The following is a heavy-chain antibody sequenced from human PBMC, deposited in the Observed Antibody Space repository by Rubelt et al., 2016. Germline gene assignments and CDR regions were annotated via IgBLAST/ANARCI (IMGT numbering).Heavy chain of an antibody. V-gene: IGHV1-18*01. J-gene: IGHJ5*02. CDR1: GYTFTTYG. Sequence: QVQLVQSGAEVKKPGASVEVSCKASGYTFTTYGISWVRQAPGQGLEWMGWIRTYNGNTNYAQKLQDRVTMTTDTSTSTAYMGLRSLRSDDTAMYFCARGYCSSANCLFNWFDPWGQGTLVTVSS. D-gene: IGHD2-2*01. CDR3: ARGYCSSANCLFNWFDP. CDR2: IRTYNGNT.